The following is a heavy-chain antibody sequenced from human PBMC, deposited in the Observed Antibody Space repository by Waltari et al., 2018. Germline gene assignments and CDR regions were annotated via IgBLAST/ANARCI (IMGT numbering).Heavy chain of an antibody. Sequence: QVQLQESGPGLVKPSQTLSLTCTVSGGSISRGSYYWSWIRQPAGKGLEWIGYIYTSGSTNYNPSLKSRVTISVDTSKNQFSLKLSSVTAADTAVYYCARRFKSGGAFDIWGQGTMVTVSS. J-gene: IGHJ3*02. CDR2: IYTSGST. CDR1: GGSISRGSYY. CDR3: ARRFKSGGAFDI. V-gene: IGHV4-61*09. D-gene: IGHD5-12*01.